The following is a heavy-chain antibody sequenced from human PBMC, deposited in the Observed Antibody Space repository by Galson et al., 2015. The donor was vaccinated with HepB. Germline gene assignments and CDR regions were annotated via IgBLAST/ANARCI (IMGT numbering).Heavy chain of an antibody. V-gene: IGHV3-9*01. J-gene: IGHJ4*02. D-gene: IGHD3-3*01. CDR3: AKSPYYDFWSDFSYYFDY. CDR2: IRWNRGNI. CDR1: GFTFDDYA. Sequence: SLRLSCAASGFTFDDYAMHWVRQTPGKGLEWVSGIRWNRGNIAYADSVKGRFTISRDNAKNSLYLQMNSLRAEGTAFYYCAKSPYYDFWSDFSYYFDYWGQGTLVTVSS.